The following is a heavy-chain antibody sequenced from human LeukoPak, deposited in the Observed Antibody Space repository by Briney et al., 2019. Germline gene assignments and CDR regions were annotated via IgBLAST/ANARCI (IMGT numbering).Heavy chain of an antibody. CDR1: GGTFSSYA. V-gene: IGHV1-69*04. CDR3: AKDYYDSSGYYSPLGY. Sequence: SVKVSCKASGGTFSSYAISWVRQAPGQGLEWMGRIIPILGIANYARKFQGRVTITADKSTSTACMELSSLRSEDTAVYYCAKDYYDSSGYYSPLGYWGQGTLVTVSS. D-gene: IGHD3-22*01. CDR2: IIPILGIA. J-gene: IGHJ4*02.